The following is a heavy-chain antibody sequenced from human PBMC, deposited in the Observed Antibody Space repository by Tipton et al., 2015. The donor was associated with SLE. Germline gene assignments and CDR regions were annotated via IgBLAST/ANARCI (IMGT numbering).Heavy chain of an antibody. CDR3: AVRGGNFWSGRYDDAVDI. D-gene: IGHD3-3*01. CDR1: DYSVSSSYF. CDR2: IHHTGTT. V-gene: IGHV4-38-2*02. J-gene: IGHJ3*02. Sequence: TLSLTCIVSDYSVSSSYFWGWIRQPPGKTLEWIASIHHTGTTYYNPSLKSRVTISVDTSKNHFSLNLSSLTAADTAVYYCAVRGGNFWSGRYDDAVDIWGQGTLVTVSS.